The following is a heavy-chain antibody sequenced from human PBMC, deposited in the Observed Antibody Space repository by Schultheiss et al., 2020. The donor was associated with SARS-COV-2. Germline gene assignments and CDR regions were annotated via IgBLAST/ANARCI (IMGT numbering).Heavy chain of an antibody. CDR1: GFTFDDYA. CDR2: ISWNSGSI. Sequence: GGSLRLSCAASGFTFDDYAMHWVRQAPGKGLEWVSGISWNSGSIGYADSVKGRFTISRDNAKNSLYLQMNSLRAEDTAVYYCAGMVRGVHGAFDIWGQGTMVTVSS. D-gene: IGHD3-10*01. V-gene: IGHV3-9*01. J-gene: IGHJ3*02. CDR3: AGMVRGVHGAFDI.